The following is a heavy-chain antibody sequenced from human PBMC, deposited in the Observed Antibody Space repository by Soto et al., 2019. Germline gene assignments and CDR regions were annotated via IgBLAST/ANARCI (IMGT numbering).Heavy chain of an antibody. CDR3: AKAVSYDILTGELDY. D-gene: IGHD3-9*01. CDR2: ISWNSGSI. V-gene: IGHV3-9*01. Sequence: GGSLRLSCAASGFTFDDYAMHWVRQAPGKGLEWVSGISWNSGSIGYADSVKGRFTISRDNAKNSLYLQMNSLRAEDTALYYCAKAVSYDILTGELDYWGQGTLVTVSS. J-gene: IGHJ4*02. CDR1: GFTFDDYA.